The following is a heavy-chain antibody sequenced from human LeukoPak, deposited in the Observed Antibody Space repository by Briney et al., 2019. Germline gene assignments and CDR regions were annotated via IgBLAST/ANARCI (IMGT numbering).Heavy chain of an antibody. CDR1: GFTFSNAW. Sequence: GGSLRLSCAASGFTFSNAWMSGVRQAPGKGLEWVDRIKSKTDGRTTDYAAPVKGRFTISRDDSKNTLYLQMNSLKTEDTAVYYCTTDQRYCSSTSCYYFDYWGQGTLVTVSS. V-gene: IGHV3-15*01. CDR2: IKSKTDGRTT. D-gene: IGHD2-2*01. J-gene: IGHJ4*02. CDR3: TTDQRYCSSTSCYYFDY.